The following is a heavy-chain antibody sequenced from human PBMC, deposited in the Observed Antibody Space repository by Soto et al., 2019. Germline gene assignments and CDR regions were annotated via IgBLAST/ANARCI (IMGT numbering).Heavy chain of an antibody. CDR2: ISSDGNSP. D-gene: IGHD3-10*01. CDR3: VRGDFCITMFRGLITRYYCYGMDV. Sequence: GGSLRLSCAASGFAFSLYGMHWVRQAPGKGLEYVSAISSDGNSPYYTSSVQGRFTISRDNSKNTLYLQMGSLRAEDMAVYYCVRGDFCITMFRGLITRYYCYGMDVCGQGTTVTVSS. CDR1: GFAFSLYG. V-gene: IGHV3-64*01. J-gene: IGHJ6*02.